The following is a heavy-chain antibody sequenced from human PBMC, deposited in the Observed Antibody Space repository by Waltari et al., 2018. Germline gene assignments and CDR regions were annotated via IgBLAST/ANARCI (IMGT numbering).Heavy chain of an antibody. J-gene: IGHJ4*02. V-gene: IGHV1-2*06. Sequence: QVQLVQSGAEVKKPGASVKVSCKASGYTFTGYYMHWVRQAPGQGLEWMGRINPNSGGTNYAQKFQGRVTMTRDTSISTAYMELSRLRSDDTAVYYCARDREGEYSSSSGDSFDYWGQGTLVTVSS. D-gene: IGHD6-6*01. CDR2: INPNSGGT. CDR3: ARDREGEYSSSSGDSFDY. CDR1: GYTFTGYY.